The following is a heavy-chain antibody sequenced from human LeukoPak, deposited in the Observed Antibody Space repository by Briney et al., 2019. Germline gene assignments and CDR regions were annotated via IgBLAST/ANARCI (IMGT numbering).Heavy chain of an antibody. Sequence: ASVKVSCKASGYTFTSYGISWVRQAPGQGLEWMGWISAYNGNTNYAQKLQGRVTMTTDTSTSTACMELRSLRSDDTAVYYCARAIAVAGTSPDYWGQGTLVTVSS. J-gene: IGHJ4*02. CDR2: ISAYNGNT. V-gene: IGHV1-18*01. CDR1: GYTFTSYG. D-gene: IGHD6-19*01. CDR3: ARAIAVAGTSPDY.